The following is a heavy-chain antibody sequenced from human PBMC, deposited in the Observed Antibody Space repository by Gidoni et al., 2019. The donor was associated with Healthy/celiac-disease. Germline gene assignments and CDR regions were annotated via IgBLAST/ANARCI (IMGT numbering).Heavy chain of an antibody. V-gene: IGHV3-23*01. CDR3: AKEPITIFGVVIMADAFDI. CDR2: ISGSGGST. J-gene: IGHJ3*02. CDR1: GFTFSSYA. D-gene: IGHD3-3*01. Sequence: EVQLLESGGGLVQPGGSLRLSCAASGFTFSSYAMRWVRQAPGKGLEWVSAISGSGGSTYYADSVKGRFTISRDNSKNTLYLQMNILRAEDTAVYYCAKEPITIFGVVIMADAFDIWGQGTMVTVSS.